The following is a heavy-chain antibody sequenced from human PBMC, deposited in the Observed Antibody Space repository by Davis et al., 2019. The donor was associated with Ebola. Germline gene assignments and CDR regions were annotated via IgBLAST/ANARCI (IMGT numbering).Heavy chain of an antibody. Sequence: PGGSLRLSCEASGFIFAAFAMHWVRQAPGKGLEWVSAISWNSGSVGYADSVKGRFTISRDNAKNCLYLEMKSLRAEDTALYYCAKEAYSSSWGGPNYGMDVWGKGTTVTVSS. V-gene: IGHV3-9*01. CDR3: AKEAYSSSWGGPNYGMDV. CDR1: GFIFAAFA. D-gene: IGHD6-13*01. CDR2: ISWNSGSV. J-gene: IGHJ6*04.